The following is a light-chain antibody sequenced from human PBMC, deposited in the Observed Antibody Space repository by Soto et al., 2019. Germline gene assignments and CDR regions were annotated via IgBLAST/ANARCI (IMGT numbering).Light chain of an antibody. V-gene: IGLV2-23*02. CDR3: CSYAGSSTFWV. J-gene: IGLJ3*02. Sequence: QSALTQPASVSGSPGQSITISWTGTSSEVGSYNLVSWYQQHPGKAPKLMIYEVSKRPSGVSNRFSGSKSGNTASLTISGLQTEDEADYYCCSYAGSSTFWVFGGGTKLTVL. CDR2: EVS. CDR1: SSEVGSYNL.